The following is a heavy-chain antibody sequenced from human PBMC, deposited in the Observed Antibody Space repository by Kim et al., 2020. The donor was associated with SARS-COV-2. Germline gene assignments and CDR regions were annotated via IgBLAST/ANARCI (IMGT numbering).Heavy chain of an antibody. V-gene: IGHV3-23*01. Sequence: DFVTGRFTISRDNSNNTLYLQMNSLRAEDTALYFCAKDQSGDYYYYSGMDVWGQGTTVTVSS. J-gene: IGHJ6*02. CDR3: AKDQSGDYYYYSGMDV. D-gene: IGHD2-21*02.